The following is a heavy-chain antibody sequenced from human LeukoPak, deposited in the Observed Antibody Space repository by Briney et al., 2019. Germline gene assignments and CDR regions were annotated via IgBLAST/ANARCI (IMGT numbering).Heavy chain of an antibody. J-gene: IGHJ5*02. D-gene: IGHD2-2*01. CDR1: GYTFTSYD. CDR3: ARVGRYCRSTSGHGAWCEP. CDR2: MNPNSGNT. V-gene: IGHV1-8*01. Sequence: GASVKVSCKASGYTFTSYDINWLRQATGQGLEWMGWMNPNSGNTGYAQKFQRRVTMTRNTSISTAYMELSSLRSEDTAVYYCARVGRYCRSTSGHGAWCEPWGQGTLVTVSS.